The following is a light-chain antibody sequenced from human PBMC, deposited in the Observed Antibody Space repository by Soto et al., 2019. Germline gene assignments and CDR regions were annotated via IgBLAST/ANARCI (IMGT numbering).Light chain of an antibody. CDR3: QSYDISLSAVV. J-gene: IGLJ2*01. CDR2: VNS. V-gene: IGLV1-40*01. CDR1: SSNIGTGYD. Sequence: QAVVTQPPSVSGAPGQRVTISCTGSSSNIGTGYDVHWYQQLPGTAPKLLIYVNSNRPSGVPDRFSGSKSGTSASLAITGLQAEDEADYYCQSYDISLSAVVFGGGTKLTVL.